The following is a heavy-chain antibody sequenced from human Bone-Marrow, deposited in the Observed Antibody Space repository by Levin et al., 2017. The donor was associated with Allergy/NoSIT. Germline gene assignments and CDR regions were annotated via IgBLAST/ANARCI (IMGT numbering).Heavy chain of an antibody. J-gene: IGHJ3*01. Sequence: PGGSLRLSCEASGFTFSDYAMSWVRQGPGKGLEWVSVIAGSGDYIYYAESVRGRFTISRDNSKGTLFLQMNSLRADDTAVYYCVKFGGYDYFDAFDVWGQGTMVTVSS. CDR1: GFTFSDYA. V-gene: IGHV3-23*01. CDR3: VKFGGYDYFDAFDV. D-gene: IGHD5-12*01. CDR2: IAGSGDYI.